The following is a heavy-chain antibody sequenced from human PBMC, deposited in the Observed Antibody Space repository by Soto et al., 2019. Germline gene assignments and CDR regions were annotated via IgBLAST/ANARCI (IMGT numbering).Heavy chain of an antibody. V-gene: IGHV4-31*03. CDR2: IYYSGST. CDR3: ARETTLNYYYMDV. Sequence: QVQLQESGPGLVKPSQTLSLTCTVSGGSISSGGYYWSWIRQHPGKGLEWIGYIYYSGSTYYNPSLKSRVTISVDTSKNQFSLKMSSVTAADTAVYYCARETTLNYYYMDVWGKGTTVTVSS. CDR1: GGSISSGGYY. J-gene: IGHJ6*03.